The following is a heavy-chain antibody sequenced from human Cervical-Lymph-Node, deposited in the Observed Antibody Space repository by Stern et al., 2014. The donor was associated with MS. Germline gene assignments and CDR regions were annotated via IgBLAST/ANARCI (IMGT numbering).Heavy chain of an antibody. CDR1: GGSISSYY. Sequence: QVQLQESGPGLVKPSETLSLTCTVSGGSISSYYWTWIRQPPGKGLEWIGNIYYSGSTDYNPSLKSRVTISVDTSKNQFSLKLSSVTAADTALYYCAFTTYAFDIWGQGTMVTVSS. V-gene: IGHV4-59*01. D-gene: IGHD3-22*01. J-gene: IGHJ3*02. CDR2: IYYSGST. CDR3: AFTTYAFDI.